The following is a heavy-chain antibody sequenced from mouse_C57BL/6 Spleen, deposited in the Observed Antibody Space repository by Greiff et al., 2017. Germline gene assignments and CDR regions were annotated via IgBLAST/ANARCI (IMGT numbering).Heavy chain of an antibody. CDR3: VGYDYHWYFDV. CDR2: IRSKSNNYAT. Sequence: EVQLVESGGGLVQPKGSLKLSCAASGFSFNTYAMNWVRQAPGKGLEWVARIRSKSNNYATYYADSVKDRFTISRDDSESMLYLQMNNLKTEDTAMYYCVGYDYHWYFDVWGTGTTVTVSS. V-gene: IGHV10-1*01. CDR1: GFSFNTYA. D-gene: IGHD2-4*01. J-gene: IGHJ1*03.